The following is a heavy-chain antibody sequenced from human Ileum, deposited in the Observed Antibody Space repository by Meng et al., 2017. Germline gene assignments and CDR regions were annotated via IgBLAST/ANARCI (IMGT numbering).Heavy chain of an antibody. CDR3: AYSNGYGDLLY. CDR1: GFTFSNYV. CDR2: ISGSGGTP. D-gene: IGHD4-17*01. Sequence: EVQSVGAGGGVVQPGGSLRLSWEASGFTFSNYVMSWVRQAPGKGLEWVSGISGSGGTPHYADSVKGRFTISRDNSKNTAYLQMNSLKTDDTAVYFCAYSNGYGDLLYWGQGTLVTVSS. J-gene: IGHJ4*02. V-gene: IGHV3-23*04.